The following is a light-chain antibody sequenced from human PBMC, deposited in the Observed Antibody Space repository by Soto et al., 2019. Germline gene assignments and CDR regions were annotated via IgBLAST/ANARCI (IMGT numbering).Light chain of an antibody. V-gene: IGLV1-47*03. CDR3: ATWDDSPNPLYV. Sequence: QSVLTQPPSASGTPGQTVTISCSGVISNIGSNYVYWYQQLPGTAPKLLIYQNSQRPSGVPDRFSGSKSGTSASLAISGLWSEDEADYYCATWDDSPNPLYVFGSGTKVTVL. J-gene: IGLJ1*01. CDR1: ISNIGSNY. CDR2: QNS.